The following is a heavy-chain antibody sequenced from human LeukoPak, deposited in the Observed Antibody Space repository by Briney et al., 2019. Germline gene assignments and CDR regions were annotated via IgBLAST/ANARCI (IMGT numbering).Heavy chain of an antibody. CDR1: GFSLSTSGMC. D-gene: IGHD3-22*01. J-gene: IGHJ4*02. CDR3: ARMSDSGGYYYDY. Sequence: SGPALVKPTQTLTRTCTFSGFSLSTSGMCVSWIRQPPGKALEWLARIDWDDDKYYSTSLKTRLTISKDTSKYQVVITMTDMDPVDTATYYCARMSDSGGYYYDYWGQGTLVTVSS. V-gene: IGHV2-70*11. CDR2: IDWDDDK.